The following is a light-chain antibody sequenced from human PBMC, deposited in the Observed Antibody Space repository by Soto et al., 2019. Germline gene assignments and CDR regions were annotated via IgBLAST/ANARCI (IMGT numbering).Light chain of an antibody. J-gene: IGLJ1*01. Sequence: QSVLTQPPSGSGTPGQGVTISCSGSTSNIGSNYVYWYQQLPGTAPKLLIYRNNQRPSGVPDRFSGSKSGTSASLAISGLRSDDEADYFCATWDDSLNGFVFGTETKVTVL. CDR2: RNN. CDR1: TSNIGSNY. CDR3: ATWDDSLNGFV. V-gene: IGLV1-47*01.